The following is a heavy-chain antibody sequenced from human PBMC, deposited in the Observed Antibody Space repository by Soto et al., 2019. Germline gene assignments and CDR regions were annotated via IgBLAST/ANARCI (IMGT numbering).Heavy chain of an antibody. Sequence: PSETLSLTCTVSGGSISSGGYYWSWIRQHPGKGLEWIGYIYYSGSTYYNPSLKSRVTISVDTSKNQFSLKLSSATAADTAVYYCARSAGYCSSTSCYTNYYYGMDVWGQGTTVTVSS. CDR2: IYYSGST. J-gene: IGHJ6*02. V-gene: IGHV4-31*03. CDR3: ARSAGYCSSTSCYTNYYYGMDV. CDR1: GGSISSGGYY. D-gene: IGHD2-2*02.